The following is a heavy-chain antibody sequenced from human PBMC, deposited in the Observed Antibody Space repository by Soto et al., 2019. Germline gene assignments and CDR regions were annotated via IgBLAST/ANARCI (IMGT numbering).Heavy chain of an antibody. Sequence: ASVKVSCKASGYTFTSYYMHWVRQAPGQGLEWMGIINPSGGSTSYAQKLQGRVTMTTDTSTSTAYMELRSLRSDDTAVYYCARLTMAQDAFDIWGQGTMVTVSS. D-gene: IGHD3-10*01. J-gene: IGHJ3*02. CDR3: ARLTMAQDAFDI. CDR1: GYTFTSYY. CDR2: INPSGGST. V-gene: IGHV1-46*01.